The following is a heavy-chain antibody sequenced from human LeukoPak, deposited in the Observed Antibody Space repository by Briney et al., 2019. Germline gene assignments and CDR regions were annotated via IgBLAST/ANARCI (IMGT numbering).Heavy chain of an antibody. CDR3: ASIAAAGWSADYYFDY. CDR2: IYYSGST. V-gene: IGHV4-59*01. D-gene: IGHD6-13*01. CDR1: GGSMSSYY. J-gene: IGHJ4*02. Sequence: SETLSLTCTVSGGSMSSYYWSWIRQPPGKGLEWIGYIYYSGSTNYKPSLKSRVTISVDTSKNQFSLKPRSVTAADTAVYYCASIAAAGWSADYYFDYWGQGTLVTVSS.